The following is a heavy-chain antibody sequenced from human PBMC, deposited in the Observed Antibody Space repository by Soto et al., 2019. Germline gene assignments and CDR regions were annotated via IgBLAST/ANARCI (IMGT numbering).Heavy chain of an antibody. CDR1: GGTFSSYA. CDR3: ARDQLGRYNWNYMGAFDI. Sequence: SVKVSCKASGGTFSSYAISWVRQAPGQGLEWMGGIIPIFGTANYAQKFQGRVTITADESTSTAYMELSSLRSEDTAVYYCARDQLGRYNWNYMGAFDIWGQGTMVTVS. J-gene: IGHJ3*02. CDR2: IIPIFGTA. V-gene: IGHV1-69*13. D-gene: IGHD1-7*01.